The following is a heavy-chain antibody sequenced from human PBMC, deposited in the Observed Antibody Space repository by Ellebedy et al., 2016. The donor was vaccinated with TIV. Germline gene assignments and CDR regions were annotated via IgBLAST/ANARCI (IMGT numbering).Heavy chain of an antibody. CDR3: ARQYRTIATTGSYYYYMDV. Sequence: PGGSLRLSCVASGFNFSSYSMNWVRQAPGKGLEWVSYISSRSTAIYYADSVKGRFTVSRDNAKNSLYLQMNTLGAEDTAVFYCARQYRTIATTGSYYYYMDVWGKGTAVTVS. CDR1: GFNFSSYS. CDR2: ISSRSTAI. J-gene: IGHJ6*03. D-gene: IGHD6-13*01. V-gene: IGHV3-48*04.